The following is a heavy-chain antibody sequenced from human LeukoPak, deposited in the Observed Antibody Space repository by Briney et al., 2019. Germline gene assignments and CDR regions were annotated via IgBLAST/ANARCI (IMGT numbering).Heavy chain of an antibody. CDR3: ASSGRSSGWNAVYYYYGMDV. J-gene: IGHJ6*02. CDR1: GYTFTSYG. D-gene: IGHD6-19*01. Sequence: ASVKVSCKASGYTFTSYGISWVRQAPGQGLEWMGWISAYNGNTNYAQKLQGRVTMTTDTSTSTAYMELRSLRSDDTAVYYCASSGRSSGWNAVYYYYGMDVWGQGTTVTVSS. CDR2: ISAYNGNT. V-gene: IGHV1-18*01.